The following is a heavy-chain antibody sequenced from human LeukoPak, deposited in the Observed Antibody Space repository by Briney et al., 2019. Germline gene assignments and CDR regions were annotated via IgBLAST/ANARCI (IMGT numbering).Heavy chain of an antibody. D-gene: IGHD4-17*01. CDR3: AKDREWDDYAEYDY. CDR2: IYYSGST. CDR1: GGSISGYY. V-gene: IGHV4-59*12. J-gene: IGHJ4*02. Sequence: SETLSLTCSVSGGSISGYYWSWIRQPPGQGLEWIGYIYYSGSTNYNPSLKSRVIISRDTSKNQFSLNLSSVTAADTAVYYCAKDREWDDYAEYDYWGQGTLVTVSS.